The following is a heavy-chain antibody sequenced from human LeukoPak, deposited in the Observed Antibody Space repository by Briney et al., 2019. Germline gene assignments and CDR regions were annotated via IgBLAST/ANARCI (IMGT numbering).Heavy chain of an antibody. D-gene: IGHD6-13*01. J-gene: IGHJ2*01. CDR2: INHSGST. CDR3: AGAPLYSSSWDWYFDL. CDR1: GGSFSGYY. V-gene: IGHV4-34*01. Sequence: SGTLSLTCAVYGGSFSGYYWSWIRQPPGKGLEWIGEINHSGSTNYNPSLKSRVTISVDTSKNQFSLKLSSVTAADTAVYYCAGAPLYSSSWDWYFDLWGRGTLVTVSS.